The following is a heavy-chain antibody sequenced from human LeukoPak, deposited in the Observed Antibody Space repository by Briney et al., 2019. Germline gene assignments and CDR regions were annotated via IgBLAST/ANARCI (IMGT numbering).Heavy chain of an antibody. D-gene: IGHD3-22*01. CDR2: IYYSGST. Sequence: SETLSLTCTVFGGSISSYYWSWIRQPPGKGLEWIGYIYYSGSTNYNPSLKSRVTISVDTSKNQFSLKLSSVTAADTAVYYCARVAGWLYDYWGQGTLVTVSS. CDR1: GGSISSYY. J-gene: IGHJ4*02. V-gene: IGHV4-59*01. CDR3: ARVAGWLYDY.